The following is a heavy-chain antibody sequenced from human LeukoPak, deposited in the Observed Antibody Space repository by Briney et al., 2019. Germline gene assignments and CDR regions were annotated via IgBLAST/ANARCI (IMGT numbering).Heavy chain of an antibody. CDR2: INPSGGST. Sequence: ASVKVSCKASGYTFTSYYMHWVRQAPGQGLEWMGIINPSGGSTSYAQKFQGRVTTTRDTSTSTVYMELSSLRSEDTAVYYCARGYCSGGSCYYYYYYYYMDVWGKGTTVTVSS. CDR3: ARGYCSGGSCYYYYYYYYMDV. V-gene: IGHV1-46*01. J-gene: IGHJ6*03. CDR1: GYTFTSYY. D-gene: IGHD2-15*01.